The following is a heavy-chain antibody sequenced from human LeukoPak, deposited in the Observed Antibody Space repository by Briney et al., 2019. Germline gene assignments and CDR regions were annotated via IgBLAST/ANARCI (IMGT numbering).Heavy chain of an antibody. CDR2: INIEGRST. CDR1: AFTLSSHW. Sequence: QPGGSLRLSCAASAFTLSSHWMHWVRQAPGKGLEWVSRINIEGRSTLYADPVNGRFTTSRDSAKNTLYLQMNSLRADDTAVYYCARDAGITPTEGFDIWGQGTLVTVSS. J-gene: IGHJ3*02. D-gene: IGHD1-14*01. V-gene: IGHV3-74*03. CDR3: ARDAGITPTEGFDI.